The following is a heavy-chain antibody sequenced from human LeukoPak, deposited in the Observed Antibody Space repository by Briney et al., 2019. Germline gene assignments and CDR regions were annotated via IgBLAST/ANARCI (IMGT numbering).Heavy chain of an antibody. CDR2: ITNSGGDT. J-gene: IGHJ4*02. CDR3: AKGSSSSRPYYFDF. Sequence: GGSLRLSCAASGFTFSGYAMSWVRQAPGKGLEWVSAITNSGGDTYTADSVKGRFTISRDNSRNTLYLQMNSLSAEDTAVYYCAKGSSSSRPYYFDFWGQGTLVTVSS. CDR1: GFTFSGYA. D-gene: IGHD6-13*01. V-gene: IGHV3-23*01.